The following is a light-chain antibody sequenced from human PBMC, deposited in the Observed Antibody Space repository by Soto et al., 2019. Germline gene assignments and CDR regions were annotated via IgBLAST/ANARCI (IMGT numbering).Light chain of an antibody. Sequence: DIQMTQSPSSLSASVGDRVTITCRASQSISSYLNWYQQKPGKAPKLLIYAASSLESGVASRFSGSGAVTDFPLIISGLQPEDFATYYCQQSYSTTRTFGPGTKVEIK. V-gene: IGKV1-39*01. J-gene: IGKJ1*01. CDR2: AAS. CDR1: QSISSY. CDR3: QQSYSTTRT.